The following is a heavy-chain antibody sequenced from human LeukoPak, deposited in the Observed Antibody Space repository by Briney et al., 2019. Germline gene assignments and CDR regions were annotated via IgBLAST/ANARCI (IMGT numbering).Heavy chain of an antibody. V-gene: IGHV6-1*01. J-gene: IGHJ4*02. D-gene: IGHD3-22*01. CDR3: AREESSGYPTQIRTSNLGY. Sequence: SQTLSLTCAISGDSVSSNSAAWNWIRQSPSRGLEWLGRTYYRSKWYNDYAVSVKSRITINPDTSKNQFSLQLNSVTPEDTAVYYCAREESSGYPTQIRTSNLGYWGQGTLVTVSS. CDR1: GDSVSSNSAA. CDR2: TYYRSKWYN.